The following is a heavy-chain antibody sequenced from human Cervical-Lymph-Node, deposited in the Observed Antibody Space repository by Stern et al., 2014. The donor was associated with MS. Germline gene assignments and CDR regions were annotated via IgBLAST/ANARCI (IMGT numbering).Heavy chain of an antibody. CDR1: GYSFTSYW. Sequence: VQLVQSGAEVKKPGESLKISCKGSGYSFTSYWIGWVRQMPGKGLEWMGIIYPGDSDTRSSPSFQGEVTISADKSISTAYLQWSSLKASDTAMYYCARSGYCSGGSCYSPYYYGMDVWGQGTTVTVSS. J-gene: IGHJ6*02. CDR2: IYPGDSDT. CDR3: ARSGYCSGGSCYSPYYYGMDV. V-gene: IGHV5-51*01. D-gene: IGHD2-15*01.